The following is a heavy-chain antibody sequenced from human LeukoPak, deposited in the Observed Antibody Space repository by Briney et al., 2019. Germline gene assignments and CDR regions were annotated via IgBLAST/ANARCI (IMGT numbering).Heavy chain of an antibody. V-gene: IGHV1-2*02. CDR2: INPNSGGT. Sequence: ASVKVSCKASGYTFTGYYMHWVRQAPGQGLEWMGWINPNSGGTNYAQEFQGRVTMTRDTSISTAYMELSRLRSDDTAVYYCARDLIGGYYGSGSGPPYYYYGMDVWGQGTTVTVSS. J-gene: IGHJ6*02. D-gene: IGHD3-10*01. CDR3: ARDLIGGYYGSGSGPPYYYYGMDV. CDR1: GYTFTGYY.